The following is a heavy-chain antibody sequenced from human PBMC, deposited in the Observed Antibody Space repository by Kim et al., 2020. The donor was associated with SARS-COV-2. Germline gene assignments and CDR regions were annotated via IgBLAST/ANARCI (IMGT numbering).Heavy chain of an antibody. D-gene: IGHD2-15*01. V-gene: IGHV3-23*01. CDR2: MSGSGGST. CDR1: GFTFSSYA. J-gene: IGHJ5*02. Sequence: GGSLRLSCAASGFTFSSYAMSWVRQAPGKGLEWVSTMSGSGGSTYYADSVKGRFTIFRDNSKNTLYLQMSSLRAEDTAVYYCVKDREGGYCSGGSCYGAYNWCDPWGQGTLVTVSS. CDR3: VKDREGGYCSGGSCYGAYNWCDP.